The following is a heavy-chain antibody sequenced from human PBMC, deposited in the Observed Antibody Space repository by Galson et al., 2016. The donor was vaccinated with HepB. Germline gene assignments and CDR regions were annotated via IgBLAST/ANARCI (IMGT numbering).Heavy chain of an antibody. J-gene: IGHJ4*02. CDR3: ARHGRAAAVEFDY. V-gene: IGHV4-39*01. Sequence: EPIFLTGTVSGGSISSGTYYWGWIRQPPGKGLEWIGTIYSGGRTDYNPSLMIRLTISVDTSKNHSPHRLSSVTAADTAVYYCARHGRAAAVEFDYWGQGTLVTVSS. CDR2: IYSGGRT. D-gene: IGHD6-13*01. CDR1: GGSISSGTYY.